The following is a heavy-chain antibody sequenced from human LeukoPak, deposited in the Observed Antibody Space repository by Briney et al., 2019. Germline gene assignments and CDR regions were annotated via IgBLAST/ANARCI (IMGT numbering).Heavy chain of an antibody. CDR3: ARRPPVAGTCYFDY. Sequence: SETLSLTCTVSGGSISSYYWSWIRQPAGKGLEWIGRIYTSGSTNYNPSLKSRVTMSVDTSKNQFSLKLSSVTAADTAVYYCARRPPVAGTCYFDYWAREPWSPSPQ. CDR2: IYTSGST. J-gene: IGHJ4*02. CDR1: GGSISSYY. D-gene: IGHD6-19*01. V-gene: IGHV4-4*07.